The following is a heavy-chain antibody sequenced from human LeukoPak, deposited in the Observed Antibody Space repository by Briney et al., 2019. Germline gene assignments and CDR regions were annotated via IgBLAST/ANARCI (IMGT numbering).Heavy chain of an antibody. Sequence: PSETLSLTCTVSGGSISSSSYYWGWIRQPPGKGLEWIGSIYYSGSTYYNPSLKSRVTISVDTSKNQFSLKLSSVTAADTAVYYCARCILSLVDYWGQGTLVTVSS. V-gene: IGHV4-39*07. CDR2: IYYSGST. CDR3: ARCILSLVDY. J-gene: IGHJ4*02. CDR1: GGSISSSSYY. D-gene: IGHD3-3*02.